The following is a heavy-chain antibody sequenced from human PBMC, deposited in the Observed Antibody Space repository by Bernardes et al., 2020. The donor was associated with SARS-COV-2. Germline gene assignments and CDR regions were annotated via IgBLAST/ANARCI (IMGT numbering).Heavy chain of an antibody. CDR2: INYSGST. J-gene: IGHJ2*01. CDR1: GGSISSYY. CDR3: AREKRRWLHSANWYFDL. V-gene: IGHV4-59*01. D-gene: IGHD5-12*01. Sequence: SETLCLTCTVSGGSISSYYWSWIRQPPGKGLEWIGYINYSGSTNYNASLKSRVTITVDTAKNQFSLKLRSVTAADTAVDYCAREKRRWLHSANWYFDLWGRGTLVTVSS.